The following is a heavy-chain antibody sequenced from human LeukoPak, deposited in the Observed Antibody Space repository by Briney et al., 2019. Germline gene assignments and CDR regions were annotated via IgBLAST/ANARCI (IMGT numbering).Heavy chain of an antibody. V-gene: IGHV3-66*01. J-gene: IGHJ6*02. CDR3: ARDSIAAAGTGINYYYYYGMDV. CDR1: GFTVSSNY. Sequence: GGSLRLSCAASGFTVSSNYMSWVRQAPGKGLEWVSVIYSGGSTDYADSVKGTFTISRDNSKNTLYLQMNNLRAEDTAMYYCARDSIAAAGTGINYYYYYGMDVWGQGTTVTVSS. D-gene: IGHD6-13*01. CDR2: IYSGGST.